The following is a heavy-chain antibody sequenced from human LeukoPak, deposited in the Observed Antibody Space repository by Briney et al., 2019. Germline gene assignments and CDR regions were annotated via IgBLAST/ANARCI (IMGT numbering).Heavy chain of an antibody. J-gene: IGHJ4*02. CDR2: VYYAGIT. Sequence: SETLSLTCTVSGDSVGTYYWSWIRRPPGKGLEWIGHVYYAGITDYNPSLQSRVTISVDPSRNQLSLKLNSVTAADTAVYYCARQGYKSGWYPTFDFWGPGTQVIVSS. D-gene: IGHD6-19*01. CDR3: ARQGYKSGWYPTFDF. CDR1: GDSVGTYY. V-gene: IGHV4-59*02.